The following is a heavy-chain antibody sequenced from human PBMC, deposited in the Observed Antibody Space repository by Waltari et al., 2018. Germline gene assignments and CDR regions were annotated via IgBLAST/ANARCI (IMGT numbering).Heavy chain of an antibody. J-gene: IGHJ4*02. V-gene: IGHV3-53*01. Sequence: EEQLVESGGRLVQSGGSLRLSCAASGFTVRDNYMNWVRQAPGKGLEWVSVIYNDGSSFYAWAVKGRFTNSREISRNEVSLQMHSGRGDDAGIYYCAREWSNATTWFGGYFDLWGQGTQVIVSS. D-gene: IGHD3-16*01. CDR1: GFTVRDNY. CDR2: IYNDGSS. CDR3: AREWSNATTWFGGYFDL.